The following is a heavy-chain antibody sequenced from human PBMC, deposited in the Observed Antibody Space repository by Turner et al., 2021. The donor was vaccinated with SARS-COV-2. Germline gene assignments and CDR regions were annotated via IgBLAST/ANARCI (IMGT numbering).Heavy chain of an antibody. CDR1: GGSISSSSYY. Sequence: QLQLQESDPGLVKHSETLSLTCTVSGGSISSSSYYWGWIRQPPGKGLEWIGNIYYSGSAYYNPSLKSRVTISVDPSKNQFSLKLTSVTAADTAVYYCARLMDTAMDYYGTDVGGQGTTVTVSS. V-gene: IGHV4-39*01. CDR2: IYYSGSA. CDR3: ARLMDTAMDYYGTDV. J-gene: IGHJ6*02. D-gene: IGHD5-18*01.